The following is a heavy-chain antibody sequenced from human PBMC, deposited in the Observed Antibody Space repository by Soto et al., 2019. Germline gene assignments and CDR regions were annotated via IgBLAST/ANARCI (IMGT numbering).Heavy chain of an antibody. CDR1: GYAFTRYA. CDR2: INAGNGNT. CDR3: ARDTLYGMDV. V-gene: IGHV1-3*01. Sequence: ASLKVYCKTAGYAFTRYAMHWVRQAPGQRLEWMGWINAGNGNTKYSQKFQGRVTITRDTSASTAYMELSSLRSEDTAVYYCARDTLYGMDVWGQGTTVTVPS. J-gene: IGHJ6*02.